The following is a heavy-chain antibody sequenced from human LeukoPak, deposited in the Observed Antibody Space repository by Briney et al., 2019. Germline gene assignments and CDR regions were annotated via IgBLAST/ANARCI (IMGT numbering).Heavy chain of an antibody. D-gene: IGHD2-15*01. J-gene: IGHJ5*02. CDR1: GYSFTNNW. CDR3: VRSPACSSGTCYPNWFDP. Sequence: GESLKISCKGSGYSFTNNWIGWVRQMPGKGLEWMGITYPGDSNTRYSPSFQGQVTISAVKSISSAYLQWSSLKASDTAMYYCVRSPACSSGTCYPNWFDPWGQGTLVTVSS. V-gene: IGHV5-51*01. CDR2: TYPGDSNT.